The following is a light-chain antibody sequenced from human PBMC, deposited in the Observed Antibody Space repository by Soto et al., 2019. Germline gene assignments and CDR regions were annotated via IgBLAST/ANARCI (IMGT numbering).Light chain of an antibody. CDR3: QVWDVSSDHVL. J-gene: IGLJ2*01. CDR1: DSGTKS. Sequence: SYKLTQPPSVSVAPGETATITCGGYDSGTKSVHWYQQKPGQAPVLVIYYNSDRPSGIPERFSGSKSGNTATLTITTVEAGDEADFYCQVWDVSSDHVLFGGGTKLTVL. CDR2: YNS. V-gene: IGLV3-21*04.